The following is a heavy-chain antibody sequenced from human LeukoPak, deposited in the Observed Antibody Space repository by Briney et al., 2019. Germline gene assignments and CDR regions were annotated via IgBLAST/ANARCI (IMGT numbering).Heavy chain of an antibody. CDR3: ARVSCSGGSCYYRYFDY. D-gene: IGHD2-15*01. CDR2: INPNSGGT. CDR1: GYTFTGYY. Sequence: ASVKVSCKASGYTFTGYYMHWVRQAPGQGLEWMGWINPNSGGTNYAQKFQGRVTMTRDTSTSTAYMELSRLRSDDTAVYYCARVSCSGGSCYYRYFDYWGQGTLVTVSS. V-gene: IGHV1-2*02. J-gene: IGHJ4*02.